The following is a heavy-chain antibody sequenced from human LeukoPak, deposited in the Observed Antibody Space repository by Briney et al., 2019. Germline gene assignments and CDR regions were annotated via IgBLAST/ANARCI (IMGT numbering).Heavy chain of an antibody. Sequence: GGSLRLSCAASGFTFEDYAMHGVRQAPGKGLEWVSLISGDGGSTYYADSVKGRFTISRDNSKNSLYLQMNSLRTEDTALYYCAKVYDYGGNSALDPWGQGTLVTVSS. J-gene: IGHJ5*02. D-gene: IGHD4-23*01. V-gene: IGHV3-43*02. CDR3: AKVYDYGGNSALDP. CDR1: GFTFEDYA. CDR2: ISGDGGST.